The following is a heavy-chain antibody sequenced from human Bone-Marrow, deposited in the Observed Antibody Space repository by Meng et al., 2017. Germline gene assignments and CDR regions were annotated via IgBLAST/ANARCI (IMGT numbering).Heavy chain of an antibody. J-gene: IGHJ1*01. Sequence: ASVKVSCKPSGYNFPDYYIHWVRQAPGQGLEWMGWISAYNGNTNYVQKLQGRVTMTTDTSTSTAYMELRSLRSDDTAVYYCARESGGGYSSSWYSYFQHWGQGTLVTVSS. CDR3: ARESGGGYSSSWYSYFQH. D-gene: IGHD6-13*01. CDR1: GYNFPDYY. V-gene: IGHV1-18*04. CDR2: ISAYNGNT.